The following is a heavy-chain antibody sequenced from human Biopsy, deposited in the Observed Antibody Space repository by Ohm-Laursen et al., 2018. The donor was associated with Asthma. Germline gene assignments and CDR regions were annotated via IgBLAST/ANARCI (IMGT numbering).Heavy chain of an antibody. D-gene: IGHD3-22*01. J-gene: IGHJ4*02. Sequence: SLRLSCAASGFTFSSYAMSWVRQAPGKGLEWVSSISSSGASTYYADSVRGRFTISRDYSKNTLYLQIHSLRAEDTAVYYCARGDSSNWSHYYFDYWGQGTLVTVSS. CDR3: ARGDSSNWSHYYFDY. CDR1: GFTFSSYA. V-gene: IGHV3-23*01. CDR2: ISSSGAST.